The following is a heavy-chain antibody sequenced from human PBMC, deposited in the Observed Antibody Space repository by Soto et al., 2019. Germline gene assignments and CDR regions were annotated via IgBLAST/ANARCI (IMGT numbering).Heavy chain of an antibody. CDR1: GFSLTTTGMC. V-gene: IGHV2-70*12. CDR3: ARTDGTYWKMMFDT. CDR2: IDWDGDQ. J-gene: IGHJ5*02. D-gene: IGHD1-26*01. Sequence: SGPTLVNPTETLTLTCTCSGFSLTTTGMCLSWIRQTPGKALEWLALIDWDGDQYYDTSLKTRLTISRDTSKSQVVLTMTNMDPVDTATYFCARTDGTYWKMMFDTWGQGTPVTVSS.